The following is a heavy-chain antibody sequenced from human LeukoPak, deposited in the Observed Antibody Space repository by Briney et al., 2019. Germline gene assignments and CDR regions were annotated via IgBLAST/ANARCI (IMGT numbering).Heavy chain of an antibody. CDR1: GFTFSSYS. J-gene: IGHJ4*02. Sequence: GGSLRLSCAASGFTFSSYSMIWVRQAPGKGLEWVSYISSSSTIYYADSVKGRFTISRDNAKNSPYLQMNSLRAEDTAVYYCARDRHRYSYDTGGYPPYWGQGTLVTVSS. CDR3: ARDRHRYSYDTGGYPPY. V-gene: IGHV3-48*01. CDR2: ISSSSTI. D-gene: IGHD3-22*01.